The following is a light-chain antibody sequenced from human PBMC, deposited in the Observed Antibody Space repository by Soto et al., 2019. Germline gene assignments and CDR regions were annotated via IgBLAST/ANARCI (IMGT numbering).Light chain of an antibody. CDR3: QQYNNWPGT. Sequence: EIVMTQSPATLSVSPGERATLSCRASQSVSSNLAWYQQKPGQAPRLLIHAASTRATGIPARFSGSGSGTEFTLTISSLQSEDFAVYYCQQYNNWPGTFGQGTKVDIK. CDR2: AAS. V-gene: IGKV3D-15*01. J-gene: IGKJ1*01. CDR1: QSVSSN.